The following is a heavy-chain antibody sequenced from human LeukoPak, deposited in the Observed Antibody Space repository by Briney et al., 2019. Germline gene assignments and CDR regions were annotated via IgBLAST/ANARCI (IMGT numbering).Heavy chain of an antibody. CDR3: AREGEGVPGAMSWFQYYYYYMDV. CDR1: GYTFTIYG. D-gene: IGHD2-2*01. J-gene: IGHJ6*03. Sequence: GASVTVSCKASGYTFTIYGISWVRQAPGQGLEWMGWISAYNGNTNYAQKFKGRVTMTTDTLTTTAHMELRSLRSDDTAVYYCAREGEGVPGAMSWFQYYYYYMDVWGKGTTVIVSS. V-gene: IGHV1-18*01. CDR2: ISAYNGNT.